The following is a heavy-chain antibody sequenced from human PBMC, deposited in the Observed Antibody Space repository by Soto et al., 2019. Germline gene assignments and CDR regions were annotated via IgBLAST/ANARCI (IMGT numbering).Heavy chain of an antibody. CDR3: TTRSAP. V-gene: IGHV3-15*07. J-gene: IGHJ5*02. Sequence: EVQLVESGGGMVKPGGSLRVSCAASGFTFSNVWANWVRQPPGKGLEWVGRIRSEDDGGTTDYAAPVKGRFTISRDDSKNTLYLQMNSLKTEDTAVYYCTTRSAPWGQGTLVTVSS. CDR2: IRSEDDGGTT. CDR1: GFTFSNVW.